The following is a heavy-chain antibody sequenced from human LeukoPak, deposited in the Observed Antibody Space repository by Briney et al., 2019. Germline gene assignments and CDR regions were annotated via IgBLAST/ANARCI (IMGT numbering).Heavy chain of an antibody. D-gene: IGHD6-19*01. CDR3: ARDWGGIEVTGSQFDY. CDR1: GYSFTTYG. V-gene: IGHV1-18*01. CDR2: ISAHNGNT. Sequence: ASVTVSFKSSGYSFTTYGVSWVRQAPGQGLEWMGWISAHNGNTIYAQSFQGRVTMTTDTSTNTAYMELRSLRSDDTAIFYCARDWGGIEVTGSQFDYWGQGTLVTVSS. J-gene: IGHJ4*02.